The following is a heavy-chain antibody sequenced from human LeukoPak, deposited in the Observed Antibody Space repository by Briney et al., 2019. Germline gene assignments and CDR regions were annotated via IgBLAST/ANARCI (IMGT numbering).Heavy chain of an antibody. Sequence: ASVKVSCKVSGGTFSSYPISWVRQAPGQGLEWMGEITPIFGEAQNAEKFQGRVTITADEPTSTVYMELTSLRLDDTAMYYCGRNSRLASTSGLTYWGQGTLVTVSS. V-gene: IGHV1-69*13. CDR3: GRNSRLASTSGLTY. J-gene: IGHJ4*02. CDR2: ITPIFGEA. CDR1: GGTFSSYP. D-gene: IGHD5-12*01.